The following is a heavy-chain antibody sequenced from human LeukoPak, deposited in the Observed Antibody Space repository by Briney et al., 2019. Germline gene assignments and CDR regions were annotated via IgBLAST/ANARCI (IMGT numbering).Heavy chain of an antibody. J-gene: IGHJ4*02. V-gene: IGHV3-53*01. Sequence: GGSLRLSCAASGFTVSSNYMSWVRQAPGKGLEWVSVIYSGGSTYYADSVKGRFTISRDNSKNTVYLQMNSLRAEDTAVYYCAKDRDYGMTTEYWGQGTPVTVSS. CDR3: AKDRDYGMTTEY. CDR1: GFTVSSNY. CDR2: IYSGGST. D-gene: IGHD4/OR15-4a*01.